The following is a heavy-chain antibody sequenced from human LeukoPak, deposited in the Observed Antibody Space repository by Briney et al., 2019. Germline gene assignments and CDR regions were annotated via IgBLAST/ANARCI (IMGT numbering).Heavy chain of an antibody. J-gene: IGHJ4*02. V-gene: IGHV4-39*06. D-gene: IGHD2-15*01. CDR3: ARRGYCSGASCSVPFDY. CDR1: GGSISTYY. CDR2: IYYSGST. Sequence: SETLSLTCTVSGGSISTYYWSWIRQPPGKGLEWIGSIYYSGSTYYNPSLKSRVTISVDTSKNQFPLKLSSVTAADTAVYYCARRGYCSGASCSVPFDYWGQGTLVTVSS.